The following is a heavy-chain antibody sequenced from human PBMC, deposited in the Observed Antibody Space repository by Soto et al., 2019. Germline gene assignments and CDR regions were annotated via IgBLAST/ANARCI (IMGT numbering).Heavy chain of an antibody. CDR3: ARHRNGAYGDYADY. CDR1: GGSISSGGYY. V-gene: IGHV4-31*03. D-gene: IGHD4-17*01. CDR2: IYYSGST. J-gene: IGHJ4*02. Sequence: SETLSLTCTVSGGSISSGGYYWSWIRQHPGKGLEWIGYIYYSGSTYYNPSLKSRVTISVDTSKNQFSLKLSSVTAADTAVYYCARHRNGAYGDYADYWGQGTLVTVSS.